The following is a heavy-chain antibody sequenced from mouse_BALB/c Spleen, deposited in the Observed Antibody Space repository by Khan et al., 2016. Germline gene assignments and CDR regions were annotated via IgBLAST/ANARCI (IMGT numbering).Heavy chain of an antibody. Sequence: EVELVESGGGLVQPGGSLKLSCAASGFTFSSYTMSWVRQTPEKRLEWVAYISNGGGSTYYPDTVKGRFTISRDNAKNTLYLQMSSLKSEDTAMYYCARRSLYAMDYWGQGTSVTVSS. J-gene: IGHJ4*01. CDR3: ARRSLYAMDY. V-gene: IGHV5-12-2*01. D-gene: IGHD6-1*01. CDR1: GFTFSSYT. CDR2: ISNGGGST.